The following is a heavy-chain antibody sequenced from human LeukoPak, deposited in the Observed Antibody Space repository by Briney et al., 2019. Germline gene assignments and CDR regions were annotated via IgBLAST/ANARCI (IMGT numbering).Heavy chain of an antibody. CDR3: AKEPEKVDYYDSSGYSL. CDR1: GFTFSSYG. D-gene: IGHD3-22*01. J-gene: IGHJ4*02. CDR2: IRYDGSNK. V-gene: IGHV3-30*02. Sequence: GGSLRLSCAASGFTFSSYGMHWVRQAPGKGLEWVAFIRYDGSNKCYADSVKGRFTISRDNSKNSLYLQMNSLRTEDTALYYCAKEPEKVDYYDSSGYSLWGQGTLVTVSS.